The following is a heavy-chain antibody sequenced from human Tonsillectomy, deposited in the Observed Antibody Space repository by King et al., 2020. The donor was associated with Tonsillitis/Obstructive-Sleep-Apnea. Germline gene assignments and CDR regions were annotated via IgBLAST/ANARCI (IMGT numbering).Heavy chain of an antibody. J-gene: IGHJ4*02. V-gene: IGHV4-31*03. CDR3: ARDGLGVPAAVDY. CDR1: GGSISSGGYY. CDR2: IYYSGST. Sequence: QLQESGPGLVKPSQTLSLTCTVSGGSISSGGYYWSWIRQHPGKGREWIGYIYYSGSTYYHPSLKRRVTISVETSKNQISLKLSSVTAADTAVYYCARDGLGVPAAVDYWGQGTLVTVSS. D-gene: IGHD2-2*01.